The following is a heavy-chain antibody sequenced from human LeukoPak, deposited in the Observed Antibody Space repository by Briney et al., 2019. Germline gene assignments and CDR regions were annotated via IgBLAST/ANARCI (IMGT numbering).Heavy chain of an antibody. Sequence: NPSDTLSLTCTVSGGSISSSSYYWGWIRQPPGKGLEWIGTIYYSGSTYYNPSLKSRVTISVDTSKNQFSLKLSSVTAADTAVYYCARVVPMYSSDWYDDYWGQGTLVTVSS. D-gene: IGHD6-19*01. CDR2: IYYSGST. CDR1: GGSISSSSYY. J-gene: IGHJ4*02. CDR3: ARVVPMYSSDWYDDY. V-gene: IGHV4-39*01.